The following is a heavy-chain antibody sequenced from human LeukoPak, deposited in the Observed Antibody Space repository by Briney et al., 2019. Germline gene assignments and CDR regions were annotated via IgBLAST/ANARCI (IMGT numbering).Heavy chain of an antibody. CDR1: GFTFSSYS. CDR3: ARELGLRFLEWSPPSYGMDV. D-gene: IGHD3-3*01. V-gene: IGHV3-21*01. J-gene: IGHJ6*02. Sequence: GGSLRLSCAASGFTFSSYSMNWVRQAPGKGLEWVSSISSSSSYIYYADSVKGRFTISRDNAKHSLYLQMNRLRAEDTAVYYCARELGLRFLEWSPPSYGMDVWGQGTTVTVSS. CDR2: ISSSSSYI.